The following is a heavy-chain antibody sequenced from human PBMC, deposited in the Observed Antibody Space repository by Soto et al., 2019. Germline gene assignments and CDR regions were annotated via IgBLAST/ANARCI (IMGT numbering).Heavy chain of an antibody. CDR1: VYTFTSYY. CDR2: INPSGGST. CDR3: ARSEGIAAAGTEYYYFDY. Sequence: ASVTVSCKASVYTFTSYYMHWVRQAPGQGLEWMGIINPSGGSTSYAQKFQGRVTMTRDTSTSTVYMELSSLRSEDTAVYYCARSEGIAAAGTEYYYFDYWGQGTLVTVSS. D-gene: IGHD6-13*01. V-gene: IGHV1-46*01. J-gene: IGHJ4*02.